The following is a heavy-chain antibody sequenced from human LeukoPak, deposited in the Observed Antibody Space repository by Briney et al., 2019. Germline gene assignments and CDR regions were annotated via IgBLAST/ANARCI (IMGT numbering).Heavy chain of an antibody. CDR2: IKEDGSEK. CDR3: ARDMGHGTWYGAEYFQH. CDR1: GFTLRIYW. V-gene: IGHV3-7*04. Sequence: GRCLSLSCAVSGFTLRIYWMGWVRQAPGGWREWVANIKEDGSEKYYVDSVKGRFTISRDNAKNSLDLQMNSLRAEDTAVYYCARDMGHGTWYGAEYFQHWGQGTLVTVSS. D-gene: IGHD6-13*01. J-gene: IGHJ1*01.